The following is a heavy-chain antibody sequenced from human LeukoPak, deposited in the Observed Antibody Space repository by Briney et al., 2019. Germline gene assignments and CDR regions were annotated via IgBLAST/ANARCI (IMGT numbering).Heavy chain of an antibody. J-gene: IGHJ6*03. D-gene: IGHD3-16*02. V-gene: IGHV1-2*02. CDR1: GYTFTDYY. CDR3: ARLYAGLYHKDV. CDR2: IKCNSGDT. Sequence: ASVKVSCKASGYTFTDYYIQWVRQAPGQGPEWMGWIKCNSGDTKYAQKFQGRVTMTRDTSITTAYMELTRLTSDDTAVYYCARLYAGLYHKDVWGKGTTVTVSS.